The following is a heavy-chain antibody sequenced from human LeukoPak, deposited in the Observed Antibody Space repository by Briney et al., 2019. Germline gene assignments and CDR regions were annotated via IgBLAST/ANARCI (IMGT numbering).Heavy chain of an antibody. CDR3: ARGGTIKNGMDV. Sequence: SETLSLTCTVSGGSISTYYWSWIRQPPGKGLEWIGYVYYSGSTNYNPSLESRVTISVDTSKNQFSLVLNSVTAADTAVYFCARGGTIKNGMDVWGQGTTVTVSS. CDR1: GGSISTYY. CDR2: VYYSGST. J-gene: IGHJ6*02. V-gene: IGHV4-59*01. D-gene: IGHD1-14*01.